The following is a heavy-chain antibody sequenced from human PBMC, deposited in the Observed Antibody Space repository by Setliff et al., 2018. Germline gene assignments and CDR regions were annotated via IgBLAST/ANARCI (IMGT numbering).Heavy chain of an antibody. CDR1: GGSVTSGRYY. J-gene: IGHJ4*02. CDR3: ARHEFVGGYYGSVTYRHFDY. CDR2: IHYSENT. D-gene: IGHD3-10*01. Sequence: PSETLSLTCTVSGGSVTSGRYYWGWIRQPPGQGLEWIASIHYSENTYYNPSLKTRVTISVDTSKNQFSLKLSFVTAADTAVYYCARHEFVGGYYGSVTYRHFDYWGQGILVTVSS. V-gene: IGHV4-39*01.